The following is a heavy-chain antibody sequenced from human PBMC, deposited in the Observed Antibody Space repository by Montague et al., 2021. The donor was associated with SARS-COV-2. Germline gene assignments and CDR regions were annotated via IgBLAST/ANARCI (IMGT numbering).Heavy chain of an antibody. CDR2: INHSGST. J-gene: IGHJ6*02. D-gene: IGHD3-10*01. V-gene: IGHV4-34*01. Sequence: SETLSLTCAVYGGSFSGYYWSWIRQPPGKGLEWIGEINHSGSTNYNPSLQSRVNISVDTSKDQFSLKLSSVTAADTAVYYCARVRYYGSGTSLGMDVWGQGTPVTVSS. CDR1: GGSFSGYY. CDR3: ARVRYYGSGTSLGMDV.